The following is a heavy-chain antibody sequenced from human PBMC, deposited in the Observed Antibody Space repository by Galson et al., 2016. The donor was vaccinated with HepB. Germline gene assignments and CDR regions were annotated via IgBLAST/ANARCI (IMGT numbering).Heavy chain of an antibody. CDR2: INTGNGNT. V-gene: IGHV1-3*04. D-gene: IGHD6-13*01. CDR1: GYTFIIYA. CDR3: ARVSSSWTGGGRGMDV. Sequence: SVKVSCKASGYTFIIYAIHWVRQAPGQGLEWMGWINTGNGNTKYSQNFQGRVTIIRDTSASTAYMELRSLRSEDTAVYYCARVSSSWTGGGRGMDVWGQGTTVTVSS. J-gene: IGHJ6*02.